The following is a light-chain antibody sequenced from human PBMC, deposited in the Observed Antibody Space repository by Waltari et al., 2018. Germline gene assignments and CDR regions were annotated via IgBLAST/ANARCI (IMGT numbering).Light chain of an antibody. Sequence: QSVLTQPPSASGTPGQRVTIPCSGSSSNLGSRYVNWYQQPPGTAPKLLIYSNNQRPSGVPDRFSGSKSGTSASLAISGLQSEDEADYYCAGWDDSLNGYVFGAATKVTVL. V-gene: IGLV1-44*01. CDR1: SSNLGSRY. J-gene: IGLJ1*01. CDR3: AGWDDSLNGYV. CDR2: SNN.